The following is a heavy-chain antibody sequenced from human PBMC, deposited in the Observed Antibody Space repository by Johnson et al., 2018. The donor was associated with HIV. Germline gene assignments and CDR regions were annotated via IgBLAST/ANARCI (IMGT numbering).Heavy chain of an antibody. D-gene: IGHD2-15*01. CDR2: LYSGGST. J-gene: IGHJ3*02. CDR3: ARTTRMVGAVGI. CDR1: GFTVSSNY. Sequence: VQLVESGGGLVQPGGSLRLSCAASGFTVSSNYMSWVRQAPGKGLEWVTVLYSGGSTYYADSVKGRFTISRDKSKNTLYLQMNSLRADDTAVYYCARTTRMVGAVGIWGQGTMVTVSS. V-gene: IGHV3-66*02.